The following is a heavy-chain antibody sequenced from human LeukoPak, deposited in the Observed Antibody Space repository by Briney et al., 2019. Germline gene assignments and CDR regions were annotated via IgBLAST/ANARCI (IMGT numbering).Heavy chain of an antibody. D-gene: IGHD3-22*01. CDR3: ARGPYYDRWP. CDR2: IYYSGTT. V-gene: IGHV4-59*12. J-gene: IGHJ5*02. CDR1: GGSISSYY. Sequence: SETLSLTCTVSGGSISSYYWSWIRQPPGKGLEWIGYIYYSGTTNYNPSLKSRVTISVDTSKNQFSLKLSSVTAADTAVYYCARGPYYDRWPRGQGTLVTVSS.